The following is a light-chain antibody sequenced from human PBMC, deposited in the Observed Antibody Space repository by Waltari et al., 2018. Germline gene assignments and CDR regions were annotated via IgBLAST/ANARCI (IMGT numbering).Light chain of an antibody. J-gene: IGKJ1*01. CDR1: QSLVKTDGNTY. Sequence: DVVMTQSPLSLPVTPGQPASIPSRSSQSLVKTDGNTYLIWFHQRPGQSPRRLIYNVSNRDSGVPDRFSGSGSGTDFTLRITRVEAEDVGVYYCLQGTHWPPTFGQGTKVEIK. CDR3: LQGTHWPPT. V-gene: IGKV2-30*01. CDR2: NVS.